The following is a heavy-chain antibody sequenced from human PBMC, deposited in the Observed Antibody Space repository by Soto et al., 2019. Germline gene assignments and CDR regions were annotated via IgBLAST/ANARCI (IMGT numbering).Heavy chain of an antibody. CDR2: INHSGST. D-gene: IGHD3-9*01. CDR3: ARARFYDILTGYLGLRHNWFDP. J-gene: IGHJ5*02. CDR1: GGSFSGYY. Sequence: SETLSLTCAVYGGSFSGYYWSWIRQPPGKGLEWIGEINHSGSTNYNPSHKSRVTISVDTSKNQFSLKLSSVTAADTAVYYCARARFYDILTGYLGLRHNWFDPWGQGTLVTVS. V-gene: IGHV4-34*01.